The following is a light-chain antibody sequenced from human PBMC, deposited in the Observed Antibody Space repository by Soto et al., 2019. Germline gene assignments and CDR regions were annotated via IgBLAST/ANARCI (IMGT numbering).Light chain of an antibody. CDR1: QSVSSY. J-gene: IGKJ5*01. CDR2: DAS. V-gene: IGKV3-11*01. Sequence: EIVLTQSPATLSLSPGERATLSCRASQSVSSYLAWYQQKPGQAPRLLIYDASNRATGIPARFSGSGSGTDFTLTISSRGPEDFEFYYCQCRSNWHPPFTFGQGTRLEIK. CDR3: QCRSNWHPPFT.